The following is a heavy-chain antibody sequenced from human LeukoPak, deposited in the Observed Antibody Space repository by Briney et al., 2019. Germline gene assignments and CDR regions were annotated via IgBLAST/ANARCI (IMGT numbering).Heavy chain of an antibody. CDR1: GFTFSSYG. CDR2: IRYDGSNK. D-gene: IGHD4-11*01. Sequence: QTGGSLRLSCAASGFTFSSYGMHWVRQAPGKGLEGVAFIRYDGSNKYYADSVKGRFTISRDNSKNTLYLQMNSLRAEDTAVYYCAFESMTTVTFDYWGQGTLVTVSS. V-gene: IGHV3-30*02. J-gene: IGHJ4*02. CDR3: AFESMTTVTFDY.